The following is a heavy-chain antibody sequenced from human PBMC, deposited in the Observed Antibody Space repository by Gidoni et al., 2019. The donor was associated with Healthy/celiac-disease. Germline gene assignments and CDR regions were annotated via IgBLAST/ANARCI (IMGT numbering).Heavy chain of an antibody. J-gene: IGHJ4*02. V-gene: IGHV3-23*01. Sequence: EVQLLESGGGLVQPGGSLRLSCAASGFTLSSYAMSWVRQAPGKGLEWVSAISGSGGSTYYADSVKGRFTISRDNSKNTLYLQMNSLRAEDTAVYYCAKVLGYSSGSLDYWGQGTLVTVSS. D-gene: IGHD6-19*01. CDR2: ISGSGGST. CDR3: AKVLGYSSGSLDY. CDR1: GFTLSSYA.